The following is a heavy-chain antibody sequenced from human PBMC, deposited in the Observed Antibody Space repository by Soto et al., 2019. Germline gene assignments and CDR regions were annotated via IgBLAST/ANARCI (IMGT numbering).Heavy chain of an antibody. Sequence: PGGSLRLSCAASGFTFSSYTLHRVRQAPGKGLEWVAVISSDGSTTYYADSVKGRFTVSRDNSRNTLYLQMNSLRTDDTAVYYGAGGGGSLNPGFDLWGQGTLVTSSS. J-gene: IGHJ4*01. V-gene: IGHV3-30*04. CDR1: GFTFSSYT. D-gene: IGHD3-16*01. CDR2: ISSDGSTT. CDR3: AGGGGSLNPGFDL.